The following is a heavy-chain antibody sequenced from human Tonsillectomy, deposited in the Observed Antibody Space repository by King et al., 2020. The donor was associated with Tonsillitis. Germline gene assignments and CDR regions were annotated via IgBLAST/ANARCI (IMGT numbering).Heavy chain of an antibody. J-gene: IGHJ6*02. CDR1: GFTFSSYA. D-gene: IGHD2-2*01. CDR2: ISGSGGST. Sequence: VQLVESGGGLVQPGGSLRLSCAASGFTFSSYAMNWVRQAPGKGLEWVSVISGSGGSTYYADSVKGRFTISRDNSKNTLYLQMNSLRAEDTAVYYCARPRSYCNSTTCSTGGMDVWGRGTTVTVSS. V-gene: IGHV3-23*04. CDR3: ARPRSYCNSTTCSTGGMDV.